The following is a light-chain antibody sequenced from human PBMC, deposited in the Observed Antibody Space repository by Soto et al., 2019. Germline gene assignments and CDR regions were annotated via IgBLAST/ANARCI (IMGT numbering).Light chain of an antibody. CDR1: QSVGSY. Sequence: EIVLTQSPATLSLSPGERATLSCRASQSVGSYLAWYQQKPGQAPRLLIYDASNRATDIPARFSGSGSGTGFTLTISSLEPADFAIYYCQQRSSWPPITFGQGTRLEIK. J-gene: IGKJ5*01. V-gene: IGKV3-11*01. CDR2: DAS. CDR3: QQRSSWPPIT.